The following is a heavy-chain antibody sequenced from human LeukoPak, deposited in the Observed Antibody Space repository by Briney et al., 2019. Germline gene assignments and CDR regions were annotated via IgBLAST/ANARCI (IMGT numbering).Heavy chain of an antibody. CDR3: ARVGRGSGSGWIYYFDY. V-gene: IGHV3-23*01. Sequence: GGSLRLSCAASGFTFNNYAMSWVRQAPGKGLEWVSAISGSGGTTYYADSVKGRFTISRDNAKNSLYLQMNSLRAEDTAVYYCARVGRGSGSGWIYYFDYWGQGTLVTVSS. D-gene: IGHD6-19*01. CDR1: GFTFNNYA. CDR2: ISGSGGTT. J-gene: IGHJ4*02.